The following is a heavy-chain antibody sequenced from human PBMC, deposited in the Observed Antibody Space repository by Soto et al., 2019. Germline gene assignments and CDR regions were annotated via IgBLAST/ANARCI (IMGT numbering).Heavy chain of an antibody. CDR3: ARGRYCLTGRCFPNWFDS. J-gene: IGHJ5*01. V-gene: IGHV4-30-4*01. D-gene: IGHD7-27*01. CDR2: IYKRATT. Sequence: ASETLSLTCSVSGDSISNVDYFWAWVRRRPGQALEYGGYIYKRATTYYNPSFESRVAISVDTSKSQFSLNVTSVTAADPAVYFCARGRYCLTGRCFPNWFDSWGQRALVTVSS. CDR1: GDSISNVDYF.